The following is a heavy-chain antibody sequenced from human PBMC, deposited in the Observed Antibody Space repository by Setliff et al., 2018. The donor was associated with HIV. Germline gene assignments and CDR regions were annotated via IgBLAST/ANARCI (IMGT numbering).Heavy chain of an antibody. CDR2: INHSRST. Sequence: SETLSLTCAVYGASFSGYYWSWIRQPPGKGLEWIGQINHSRSTDYNPSLKSRVTISDDTSKNQFSLRLSSVTSGDTALYYGTRRRGPRFRGVDPTPSYYFDYWVQGTLVTVSS. CDR3: TRRRGPRFRGVDPTPSYYFDY. V-gene: IGHV4-34*01. J-gene: IGHJ4*02. CDR1: GASFSGYY. D-gene: IGHD3-10*01.